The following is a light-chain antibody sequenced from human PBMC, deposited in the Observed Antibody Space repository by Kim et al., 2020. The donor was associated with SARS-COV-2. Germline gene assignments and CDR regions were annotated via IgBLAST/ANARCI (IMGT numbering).Light chain of an antibody. CDR3: QQYDSYKWT. Sequence: SASVGGRVTITCRASESVTPWLAWYQLKPGKAPKLLIYEASTLESGVPSRFSGSGSGTEFTLTISSLQPDDFATYCCQQYDSYKWTFGQGTKLEI. CDR1: ESVTPW. CDR2: EAS. J-gene: IGKJ1*01. V-gene: IGKV1-5*03.